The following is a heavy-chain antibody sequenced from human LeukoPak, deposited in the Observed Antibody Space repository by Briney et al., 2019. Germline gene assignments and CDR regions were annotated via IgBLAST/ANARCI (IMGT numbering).Heavy chain of an antibody. CDR1: GGSFSGYY. D-gene: IGHD2-2*01. Sequence: SETLSLTCAVYGGSFSGYYWSWIRQPPGKGLEWIGEINHSGSTNYNPSLKSRVTISVDTSKNQFSLKLSSVTAADTAVYYCARSGILGYCSSTSCCDSDYWGQGTLVTVSS. CDR2: INHSGST. J-gene: IGHJ4*02. V-gene: IGHV4-34*01. CDR3: ARSGILGYCSSTSCCDSDY.